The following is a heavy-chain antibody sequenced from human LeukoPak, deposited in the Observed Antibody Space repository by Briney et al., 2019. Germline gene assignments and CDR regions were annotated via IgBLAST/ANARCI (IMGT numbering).Heavy chain of an antibody. V-gene: IGHV1-8*03. CDR3: AREPSSERDAFDI. CDR2: MNPNSGNT. CDR1: GYTFTSYD. D-gene: IGHD6-13*01. Sequence: APVKVSCKASGYTFTSYDINWVRQATGQGLEWMGWMNPNSGNTGYAQKFQGRVTITRNTSISTAYMELSSLRSEDTAVYYCAREPSSERDAFDIWGQGTMVTVSS. J-gene: IGHJ3*02.